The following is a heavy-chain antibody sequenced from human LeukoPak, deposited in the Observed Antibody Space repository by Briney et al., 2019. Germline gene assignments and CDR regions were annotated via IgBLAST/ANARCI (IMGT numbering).Heavy chain of an antibody. CDR2: IYSGGST. CDR1: GFTVSSNY. V-gene: IGHV3-66*04. J-gene: IGHJ6*03. CDR3: ARRSVGVAATFTTYYYYYMDV. Sequence: GGSLRLSCAASGFTVSSNYMSWVRQAPGKGLEWVSVIYSGGSTYYADSVKGRFTISRDNSKNTLYLQMNSLRAEDTAVYYCARRSVGVAATFTTYYYYYMDVWGKGTTVTISS. D-gene: IGHD2-15*01.